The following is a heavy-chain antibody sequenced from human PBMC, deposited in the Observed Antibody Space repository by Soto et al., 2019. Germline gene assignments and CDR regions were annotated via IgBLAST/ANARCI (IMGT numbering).Heavy chain of an antibody. Sequence: EVQLVESGGGLVKPGGPLRLPCAASGFTFTGYGWNWFPQAPGKGLEWVSSIRSTTNYIYYGDSMKGRFTISRDNAKNSLYLEMNSLRAEDTAVYYCARESEDLTSNFDYWGQGTLVTVSS. CDR1: GFTFTGYG. J-gene: IGHJ4*02. CDR2: IRSTTNYI. V-gene: IGHV3-21*06. CDR3: ARESEDLTSNFDY.